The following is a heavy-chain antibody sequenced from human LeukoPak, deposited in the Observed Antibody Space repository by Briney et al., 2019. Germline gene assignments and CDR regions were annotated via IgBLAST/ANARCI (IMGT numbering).Heavy chain of an antibody. CDR2: FIPIFGTA. D-gene: IGHD2-15*01. Sequence: ASVKVSCKASGGTFSSYAISWVRQAPGQGLEWMGGFIPIFGTANYAQKFQGRVTITADKSTSTAYMELSSLRSEDTAVYYCATGRSGRGVVVVAATYYYYGMDVWGKGTTVTVSS. CDR3: ATGRSGRGVVVVAATYYYYGMDV. J-gene: IGHJ6*04. CDR1: GGTFSSYA. V-gene: IGHV1-69*06.